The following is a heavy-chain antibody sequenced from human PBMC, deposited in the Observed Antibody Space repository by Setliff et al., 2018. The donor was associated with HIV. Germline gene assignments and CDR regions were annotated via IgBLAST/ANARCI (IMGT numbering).Heavy chain of an antibody. D-gene: IGHD2-21*02. CDR2: INPGNSNT. Sequence: ASVKVSCKASGYTFTNYAIHWVRQAPGQRLEWMGWINPGNSNTKYSQKFQGRVTITRDTSATTAYMELSSLRSEDTAIFYCAREPIGGDDAFDIWGQGTMVTVSS. J-gene: IGHJ3*02. CDR3: AREPIGGDDAFDI. V-gene: IGHV1-3*01. CDR1: GYTFTNYA.